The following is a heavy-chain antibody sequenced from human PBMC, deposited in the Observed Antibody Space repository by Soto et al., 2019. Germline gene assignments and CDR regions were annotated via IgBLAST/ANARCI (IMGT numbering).Heavy chain of an antibody. Sequence: QVQLVQSVSEVKKPGASVKVSCKASGYTFTNFYVHWVRQAPGQGLEWMGIITPRGGATTYAQKFQGRVTMTRVTSTSTVYMALSSLRSEDTAVYFCERAPREELYYFDYWGRGTLVSVSS. D-gene: IGHD3-10*01. CDR2: ITPRGGAT. J-gene: IGHJ4*02. CDR3: ERAPREELYYFDY. V-gene: IGHV1-46*01. CDR1: GYTFTNFY.